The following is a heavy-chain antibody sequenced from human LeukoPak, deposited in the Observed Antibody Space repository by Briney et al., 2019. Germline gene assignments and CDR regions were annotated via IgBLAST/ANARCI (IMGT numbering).Heavy chain of an antibody. CDR3: ARGSRRPGVDY. J-gene: IGHJ4*02. Sequence: PSETLSLTCTVSGGSISSSSYYWGWIRQPAGKGLEWIGRIYTCGSITYNPSLKSRVSMSVDTSKNQFSLKLSSVTAADTAVYYCARGSRRPGVDYWGQGTLVTVSS. CDR2: IYTCGSI. D-gene: IGHD3-10*01. V-gene: IGHV4-61*02. CDR1: GGSISSSSYY.